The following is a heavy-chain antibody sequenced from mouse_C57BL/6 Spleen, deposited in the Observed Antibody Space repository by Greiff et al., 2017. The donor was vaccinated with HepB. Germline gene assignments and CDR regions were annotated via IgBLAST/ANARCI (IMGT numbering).Heavy chain of an antibody. V-gene: IGHV7-3*01. CDR1: GFTFTDYY. CDR3: ARYELTGHYFDY. J-gene: IGHJ2*01. CDR2: IRNKANGYTT. Sequence: EVQLVESGGGLVQPGGSLSLSCAASGFTFTDYYMSWVRQPPGKALEWLGFIRNKANGYTTEYSASVKGRFTISRDNSQSILYLQMNALRAEDSATYYCARYELTGHYFDYWGQGTTLTVSS. D-gene: IGHD4-1*01.